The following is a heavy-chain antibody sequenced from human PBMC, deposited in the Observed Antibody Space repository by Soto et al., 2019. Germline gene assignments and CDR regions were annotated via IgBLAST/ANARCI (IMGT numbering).Heavy chain of an antibody. D-gene: IGHD3-10*01. CDR1: GFTFSYYT. CDR3: XXXXPAPTHYDYYDMDV. CDR2: ISNSGDTI. V-gene: IGHV3-23*01. Sequence: EVQLLESGGGLVQPGGSLRLSCVASGFTFSYYTMSWVRQAPGKGLEWVSGISNSGDTIYYADSVKGRLTISRDNFKNTLYLKMKSLRADDTVXYYXXXXXPAPTHYDYYDMDVWGQGTTVTVSS. J-gene: IGHJ6*02.